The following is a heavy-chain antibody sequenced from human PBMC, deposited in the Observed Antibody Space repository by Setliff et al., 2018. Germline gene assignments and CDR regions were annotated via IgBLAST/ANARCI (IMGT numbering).Heavy chain of an antibody. V-gene: IGHV1-18*01. CDR2: ISPYNGDT. Sequence: ASVKVSCKASGYTFISYGISWVRRAPGQGLEWIGWISPYNGDTKLAQELQGRVTMTTDTSTSTGYMELRSLISDDTAVYYCARGGTTLTSYDYWGQGTLVTVSS. CDR3: ARGGTTLTSYDY. J-gene: IGHJ4*02. D-gene: IGHD4-4*01. CDR1: GYTFISYG.